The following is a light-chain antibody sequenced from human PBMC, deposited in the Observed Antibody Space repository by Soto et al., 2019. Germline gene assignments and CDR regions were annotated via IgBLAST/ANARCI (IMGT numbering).Light chain of an antibody. V-gene: IGKV1-33*01. CDR2: DAS. J-gene: IGKJ4*01. CDR3: QQHETLPLT. CDR1: HDISNH. Sequence: DIQMTQSPSSLSASVGDRVTITCQASHDISNHLNWYQQKPGKAPKLLIYDASSLEPGVPSRFRGSGTGTEFTFTISSLQPEDIATYYCQQHETLPLTFGGGTKVEIK.